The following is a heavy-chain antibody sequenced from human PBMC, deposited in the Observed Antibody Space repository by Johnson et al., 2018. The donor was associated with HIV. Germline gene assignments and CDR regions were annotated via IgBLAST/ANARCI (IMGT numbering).Heavy chain of an antibody. CDR2: ISYDGSNK. J-gene: IGHJ3*02. Sequence: VQLVESGGGVVQPGRSLRLSCAASGFTFSSYGMHWVRQAPGKGLEWVAVISYDGSNKYYADSVKGRFTISRDKSKNTLYLQMNSLRAEDSAVYYCAREEYYYDNSGLMNQWKAFDIWGQGTVITVSS. CDR3: AREEYYYDNSGLMNQWKAFDI. CDR1: GFTFSSYG. V-gene: IGHV3-30*03. D-gene: IGHD3-22*01.